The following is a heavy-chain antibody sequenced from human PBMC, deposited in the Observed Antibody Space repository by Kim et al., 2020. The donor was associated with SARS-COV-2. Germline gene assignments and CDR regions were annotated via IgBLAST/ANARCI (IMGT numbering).Heavy chain of an antibody. CDR2: IYYSGST. V-gene: IGHV4-39*01. Sequence: SETLSLTCTVSGGSISSSSYYWGWIRQPPGKGLEWIGSIYYSGSTYYNPSLKSRVTISVDTSKNQFSLKLSSVTAADTAVYYCASLGDLGEYIDYWGQGTLVTVSS. J-gene: IGHJ4*02. CDR3: ASLGDLGEYIDY. D-gene: IGHD3-10*01. CDR1: GGSISSSSYY.